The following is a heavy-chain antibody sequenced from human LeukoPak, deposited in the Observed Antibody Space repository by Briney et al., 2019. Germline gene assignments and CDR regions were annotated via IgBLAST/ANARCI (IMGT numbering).Heavy chain of an antibody. Sequence: SETLSLTCTVSGGSISSGSYYWSWIRQPAGKGLEWIGRIYTSGSTNYNPSLKSRVTISVDTSKNQFSLKLSSVTAADTAVYYCARARYSSSSEYFDYWGQGTLVTVSS. CDR1: GGSISSGSYY. V-gene: IGHV4-61*02. CDR2: IYTSGST. D-gene: IGHD6-6*01. J-gene: IGHJ4*02. CDR3: ARARYSSSSEYFDY.